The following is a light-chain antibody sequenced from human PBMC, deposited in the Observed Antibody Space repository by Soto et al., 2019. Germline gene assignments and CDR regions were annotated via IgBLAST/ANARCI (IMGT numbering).Light chain of an antibody. J-gene: IGKJ1*01. CDR1: QNIYSN. CDR3: LQYHNLWA. V-gene: IGKV3-15*01. CDR2: RAS. Sequence: IVMTQSPATLSVSTGQRATLSCSASQNIYSNVAWYQQRPGQAPRLLIYRASTRAPGIPARFSGSGSGTEFTLTISSLPSEDFTVYSCLQYHNLWAFGQGTKV.